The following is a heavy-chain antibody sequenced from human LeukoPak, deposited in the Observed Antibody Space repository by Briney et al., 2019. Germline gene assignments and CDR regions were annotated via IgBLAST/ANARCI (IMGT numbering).Heavy chain of an antibody. J-gene: IGHJ5*02. V-gene: IGHV4-61*02. CDR2: IYTSGST. Sequence: PSETLSLTCTVSGGSISSGSYYWSWIRQPARKGLEWIGRIYTSGSTNYNPSLKSRVTISVDTSKNQFSLKLGSVTAADTAVYYCARGFGVPAATRWFDPWGQGTLVTVSS. D-gene: IGHD2-2*01. CDR3: ARGFGVPAATRWFDP. CDR1: GGSISSGSYY.